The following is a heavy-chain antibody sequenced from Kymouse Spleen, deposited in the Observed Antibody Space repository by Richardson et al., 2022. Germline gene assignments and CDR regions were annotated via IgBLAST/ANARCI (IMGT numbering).Heavy chain of an antibody. D-gene: IGHD3-10*01. CDR3: ARRYYGSGSYYNDYYGMDV. J-gene: IGHJ6*02. CDR2: IYYSGST. V-gene: IGHV4-39*01. Sequence: QLQLQESGPGLVKPSETLSLTCTVSGGSISSSSYYWGWIRQPPGKGLEWIGSIYYSGSTYYNPSLKSRVTISVDTSKNQFSLKLSSVTAADTAVYYCARRYYGSGSYYNDYYGMDVWGQGTTVTVSS. CDR1: GGSISSSSYY.